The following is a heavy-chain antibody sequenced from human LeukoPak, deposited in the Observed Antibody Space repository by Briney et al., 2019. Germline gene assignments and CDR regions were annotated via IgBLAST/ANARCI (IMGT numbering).Heavy chain of an antibody. CDR2: IYYSGST. D-gene: IGHD2-2*01. V-gene: IGHV4-59*08. J-gene: IGHJ5*02. Sequence: SETLSLTCTVSGGSISSYYWSWIRQPPGKGLEWIGYIYYSGSTNYTPSLKSRVTISVDTSKNQFSLKLSSVTAADTAVYYCARGDIVVVPAAMTLVFDPWGQGTLVTASS. CDR1: GGSISSYY. CDR3: ARGDIVVVPAAMTLVFDP.